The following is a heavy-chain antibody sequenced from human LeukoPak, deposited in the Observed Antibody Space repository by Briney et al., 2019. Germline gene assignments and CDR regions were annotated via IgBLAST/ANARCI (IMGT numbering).Heavy chain of an antibody. V-gene: IGHV4-30-4*01. CDR3: ARDTSRDGYNYDY. Sequence: SQTLSLTCTVSGGSISSGDYYWSWIRQPPGKGLEWIGYIYYSGSTYYNPSLKSRVTISVDTSKNQFSLKLSSVTAADTAVYYCARDTSRDGYNYDYWGQGTLVTASS. J-gene: IGHJ4*02. CDR2: IYYSGST. CDR1: GGSISSGDYY. D-gene: IGHD5-24*01.